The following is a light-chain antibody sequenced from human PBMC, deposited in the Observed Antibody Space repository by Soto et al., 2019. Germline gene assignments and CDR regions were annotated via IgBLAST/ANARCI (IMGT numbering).Light chain of an antibody. CDR3: SSYPTSSTYV. Sequence: QSVLTQPASVSGSPGQSITISCTGTSSDIGAYNYVSWYQQHPGKAPKLMIYDVSNRPSGVSNRFSGSKSGNTASLTISGLQADDEADYYCSSYPTSSTYVFGTGTKLTVL. V-gene: IGLV2-14*03. J-gene: IGLJ1*01. CDR1: SSDIGAYNY. CDR2: DVS.